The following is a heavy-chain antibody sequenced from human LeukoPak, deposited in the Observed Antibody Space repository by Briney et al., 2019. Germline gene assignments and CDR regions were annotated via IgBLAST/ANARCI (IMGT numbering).Heavy chain of an antibody. CDR1: GFTFSSYW. J-gene: IGHJ4*02. V-gene: IGHV3-74*01. CDR2: IKTDGSN. Sequence: GGSLRLSCAASGFTFSSYWMHWVRQAPGKGLVWVSRIKTDGSNYYADSVKGRFTISRDNAKNSLYLQMNSLRGEDTAVYYCVRKAITVTTFDYWGQGTLVTVSS. D-gene: IGHD4-17*01. CDR3: VRKAITVTTFDY.